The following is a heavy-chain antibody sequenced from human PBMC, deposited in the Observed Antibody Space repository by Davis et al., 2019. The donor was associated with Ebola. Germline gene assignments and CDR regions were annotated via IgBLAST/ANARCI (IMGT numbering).Heavy chain of an antibody. V-gene: IGHV3-30*18. CDR2: ISYDGSNK. CDR1: GFTFSSYG. CDR3: AKEHGDRREFDY. J-gene: IGHJ4*02. Sequence: GESLKISCAASGFTFSSYGMHWVRQAPGKGLEWVAVISYDGSNKYYADSVKGRFTISRDNSKNTLYLQMNSLRAEDTAVYYCAKEHGDRREFDYWGQGTLVTVSS. D-gene: IGHD4-17*01.